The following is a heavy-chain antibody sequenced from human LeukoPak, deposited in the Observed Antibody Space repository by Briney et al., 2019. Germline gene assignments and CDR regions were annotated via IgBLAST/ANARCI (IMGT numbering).Heavy chain of an antibody. Sequence: SETLSLTCTVSGGSISSYYWSWIRQPPGKGLEWIGYIYYSGSTNYSPSLKSRVTISVDTSKNQFSLKLSSVTAADTAVYYCARWSFVTIFGVVINTVIDYWGQGTLVTVSS. CDR3: ARWSFVTIFGVVINTVIDY. J-gene: IGHJ4*02. V-gene: IGHV4-59*08. D-gene: IGHD3-3*01. CDR1: GGSISSYY. CDR2: IYYSGST.